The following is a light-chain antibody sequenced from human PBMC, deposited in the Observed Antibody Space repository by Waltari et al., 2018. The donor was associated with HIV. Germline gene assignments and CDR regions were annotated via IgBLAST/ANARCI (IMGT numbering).Light chain of an antibody. Sequence: QSALIQPPSASGSPGQSVTISCTGTSSDVGGYHSVSCYQQHPSKAPILMIYEVTKRPSGVPDRFSGSKSGNTASLTVSGLQAEDEADYYCSSYAGSNKVVVFGGGTKLTVL. J-gene: IGLJ2*01. CDR2: EVT. V-gene: IGLV2-8*01. CDR3: SSYAGSNKVVV. CDR1: SSDVGGYHS.